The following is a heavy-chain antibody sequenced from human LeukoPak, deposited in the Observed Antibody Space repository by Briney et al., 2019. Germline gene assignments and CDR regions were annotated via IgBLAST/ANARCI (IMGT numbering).Heavy chain of an antibody. V-gene: IGHV3-66*02. CDR2: IYSGGST. D-gene: IGHD6-19*01. Sequence: GGSLRLSCAASGFTVSSNYMSWVRQAPGKGLEWVSIIYSGGSTYYADSVKGRFTISRDNSKNTLYLQMNSLRAEDTAVYYCAKGTGYSSGWYGWFDPWGQGTLVTVSS. J-gene: IGHJ5*02. CDR3: AKGTGYSSGWYGWFDP. CDR1: GFTVSSNY.